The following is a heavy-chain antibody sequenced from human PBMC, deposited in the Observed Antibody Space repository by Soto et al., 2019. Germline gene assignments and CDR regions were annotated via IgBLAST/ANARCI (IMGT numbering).Heavy chain of an antibody. D-gene: IGHD5-18*01. CDR1: GYTLTELS. CDR2: FDPEDGET. V-gene: IGHV1-24*01. Sequence: ASVKVSCKVSGYTLTELSMHWVRQAPGKGLEWMGGFDPEDGETIYAQKFQGRVTMTEDTSTDTAYMELSSLRSEDTAVYYCATFSVPWFSPGSMVTSAFDIWGQGTMVTVS. J-gene: IGHJ3*02. CDR3: ATFSVPWFSPGSMVTSAFDI.